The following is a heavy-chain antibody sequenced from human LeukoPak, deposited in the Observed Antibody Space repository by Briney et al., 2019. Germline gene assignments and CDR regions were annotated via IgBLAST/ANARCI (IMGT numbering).Heavy chain of an antibody. Sequence: SETLSLTCTVSGGSISSSTYYWAWIRQAPGKGLEYIGSVSYTGSTFSNPSVRSRGTISVDTSKNQFSLRLSSVTAADTAVYYCARTGYATGWLDYWGQGTLVTVSS. J-gene: IGHJ4*02. D-gene: IGHD5-12*01. CDR2: VSYTGST. CDR1: GGSISSSTYY. CDR3: ARTGYATGWLDY. V-gene: IGHV4-39*01.